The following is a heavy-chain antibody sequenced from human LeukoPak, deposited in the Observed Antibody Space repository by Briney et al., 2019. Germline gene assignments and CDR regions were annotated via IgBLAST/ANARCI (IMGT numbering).Heavy chain of an antibody. CDR2: ISGDGGST. J-gene: IGHJ4*02. D-gene: IGHD3-16*01. Sequence: PGGSLRLSCVASGLTFDDYDVHSVRHAPGKGLEWVSLISGDGGSTYYADSVKGRFTISRDNSKNSLYLQMNSLRTEDTALYHCSKAMGGCPHYWCQVTLVTVSS. CDR3: SKAMGGCPHY. V-gene: IGHV3-43*02. CDR1: GLTFDDYD.